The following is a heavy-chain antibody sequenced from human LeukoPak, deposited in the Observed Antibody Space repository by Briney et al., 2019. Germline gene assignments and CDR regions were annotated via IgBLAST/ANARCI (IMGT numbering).Heavy chain of an antibody. Sequence: GRSLRLSCAASGFTFGSYGMHWVRQAPGKGLEWVADLWYDGSNKYYAGSVKGRFTISRDNSKDTLFLQMNSLRAEDTAVYYCARARHGILTGYYLDYWGQGTLVTVSS. CDR3: ARARHGILTGYYLDY. J-gene: IGHJ4*02. V-gene: IGHV3-33*01. D-gene: IGHD3-9*01. CDR1: GFTFGSYG. CDR2: LWYDGSNK.